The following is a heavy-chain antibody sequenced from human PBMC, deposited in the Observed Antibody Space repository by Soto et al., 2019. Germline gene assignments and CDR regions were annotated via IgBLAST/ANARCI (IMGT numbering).Heavy chain of an antibody. D-gene: IGHD2-15*01. CDR3: AGLGMVADYREFDP. V-gene: IGHV4-4*02. CDR1: SGTIRSSTW. CDR2: NNQSGSP. J-gene: IGHJ5*02. Sequence: QVPLQALGPGLVTPSGTLSLTCAVSSGTIRSSTWWTWARQPPGEGLAWIGANNQSGSPNYTPSLRSRVTISVDKSKSQFFPRLSSVTAADTAIYYCAGLGMVADYREFDPWGQGTLVTVSS.